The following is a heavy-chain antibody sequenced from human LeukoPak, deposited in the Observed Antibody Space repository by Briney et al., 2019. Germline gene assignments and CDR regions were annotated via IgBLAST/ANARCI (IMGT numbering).Heavy chain of an antibody. CDR1: GGSFSGYY. Sequence: PSETLSLTCAVYGGSFSGYYWSWIRQPPGKGLEWIGEINHSGSTNYNPSLKSRVTISVDTSKNQFSLKLSSVTAADTAVYYCARGSSYYYDSAWFDPWGQGTLVTVSS. CDR2: INHSGST. J-gene: IGHJ5*02. CDR3: ARGSSYYYDSAWFDP. V-gene: IGHV4-34*01. D-gene: IGHD3-22*01.